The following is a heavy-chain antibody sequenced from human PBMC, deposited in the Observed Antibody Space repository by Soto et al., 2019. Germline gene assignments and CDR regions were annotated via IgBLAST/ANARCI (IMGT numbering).Heavy chain of an antibody. CDR1: GYTFTSTY. D-gene: IGHD3-22*01. V-gene: IGHV1-46*01. Sequence: ASVKVSCKASGYTFTSTYMHWVRQAPGQGLEWMGVIDPNGGRTIYAEKFQGRLTLTRDNAKNSLFLQMTSLRVEDTAVYYCGTHSRSRPLYWGQGTLVTVSS. J-gene: IGHJ1*01. CDR3: GTHSRSRPLY. CDR2: IDPNGGRT.